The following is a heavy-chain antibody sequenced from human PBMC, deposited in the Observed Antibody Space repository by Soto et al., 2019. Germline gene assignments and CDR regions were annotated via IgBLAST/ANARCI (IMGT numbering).Heavy chain of an antibody. V-gene: IGHV1-18*04. CDR2: IKVDSGYT. J-gene: IGHJ5*02. CDR1: GYPFIKYG. D-gene: IGHD3-9*01. CDR3: ATSYDTGFDP. Sequence: QLQLVQSAAEVKKPGASVRVSCKAYGYPFIKYGISWIRQAPEQGLEWMGWIKVDSGYTNYAQKFQGRVTMTADTSSDTAFMELRSLRLDDTAVYFCATSYDTGFDPWGQGTLVSLSS.